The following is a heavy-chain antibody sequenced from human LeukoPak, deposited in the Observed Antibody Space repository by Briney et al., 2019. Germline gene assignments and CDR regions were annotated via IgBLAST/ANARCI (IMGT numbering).Heavy chain of an antibody. CDR2: YHYTGST. CDR3: ARGDYGGNPDWFDP. CDR1: GGSISGSTYY. Sequence: SETLSLTCTVSGGSISGSTYYWGWIRQPPGKGLEWIGTYHYTGSTYYNPSLKSRVTMSIDTSKNQFSLKLSSVTAAGTAVYYCARGDYGGNPDWFDPWGQGTLVTVSS. D-gene: IGHD4-23*01. V-gene: IGHV4-39*07. J-gene: IGHJ5*02.